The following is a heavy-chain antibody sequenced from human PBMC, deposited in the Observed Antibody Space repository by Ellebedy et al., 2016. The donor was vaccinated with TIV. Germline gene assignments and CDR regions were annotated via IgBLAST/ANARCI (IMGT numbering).Heavy chain of an antibody. D-gene: IGHD4-23*01. Sequence: GESLKISCAASGFTFSSYWMHWVRQAPGKGLVWVSGINNDGSSTYYADSVKGRFTISRDNSKNTLYLQMNNLRAEDTAVYYCARDAADSGGKLDYWGQGALVTVSS. CDR1: GFTFSSYW. CDR2: INNDGSST. CDR3: ARDAADSGGKLDY. J-gene: IGHJ4*02. V-gene: IGHV3-74*01.